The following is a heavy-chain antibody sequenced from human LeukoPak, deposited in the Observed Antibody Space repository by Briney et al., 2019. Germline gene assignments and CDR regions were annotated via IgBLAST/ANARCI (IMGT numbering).Heavy chain of an antibody. D-gene: IGHD4-17*01. Sequence: ASVKVSCKASGYTFTSYGISWVRQATGQGLEWIACISAYNGNTNYAQKLQGRVTMTTDTSTSTAYMELRSLRSDDTAVYYCARGATVTMFDYWGQGTLVTVSS. CDR1: GYTFTSYG. CDR3: ARGATVTMFDY. V-gene: IGHV1-18*04. J-gene: IGHJ4*02. CDR2: ISAYNGNT.